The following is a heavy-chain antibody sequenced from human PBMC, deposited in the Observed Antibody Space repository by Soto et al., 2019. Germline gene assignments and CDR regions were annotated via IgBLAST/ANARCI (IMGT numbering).Heavy chain of an antibody. Sequence: QVQLVESGGGVVQPGRSLRLYCAASGFTFSSYAMHWVRQAPGKGLEWVAVISYDGSNKYYADSVKGRFTISRDNSKNTLNLQMNSLRAEDTTVYYCARTLSNDYGGNERGAFDIWGQGTMVTVSS. D-gene: IGHD4-17*01. CDR2: ISYDGSNK. V-gene: IGHV3-30-3*01. CDR1: GFTFSSYA. CDR3: ARTLSNDYGGNERGAFDI. J-gene: IGHJ3*02.